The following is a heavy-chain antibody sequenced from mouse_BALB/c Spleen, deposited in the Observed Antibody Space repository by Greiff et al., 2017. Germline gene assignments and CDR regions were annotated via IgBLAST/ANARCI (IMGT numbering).Heavy chain of an antibody. CDR1: GYTFTDYA. CDR3: AREYGSTYAMDY. J-gene: IGHJ4*01. V-gene: IGHV1S137*01. D-gene: IGHD2-10*02. Sequence: QVQLQQSGAELVRPGVSVKISCKGSGYTFTDYAMHWVKQSHAKSLEWIGVISTYYGDASYNQKFKGKATMTVDKSSSTAYMELARLTSEDSAIYYCAREYGSTYAMDYWGQGTSVTVSS. CDR2: ISTYYGDA.